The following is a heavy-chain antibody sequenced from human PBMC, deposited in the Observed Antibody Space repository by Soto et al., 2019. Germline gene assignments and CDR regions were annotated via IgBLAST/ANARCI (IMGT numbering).Heavy chain of an antibody. J-gene: IGHJ6*02. D-gene: IGHD3-22*01. V-gene: IGHV4-61*08. CDR3: ARDPFYYYDSSGYSPDYYYGMDV. Sequence: SETLSLTCTVSGGSISSGDYYWSWLRQPPGKGLEWIGYIYYSGSTNYNPSLKSRVTISVDTSKNQFSLKLSSVTAADTAVYYCARDPFYYYDSSGYSPDYYYGMDVWGQGTTVTVSS. CDR2: IYYSGST. CDR1: GGSISSGDYY.